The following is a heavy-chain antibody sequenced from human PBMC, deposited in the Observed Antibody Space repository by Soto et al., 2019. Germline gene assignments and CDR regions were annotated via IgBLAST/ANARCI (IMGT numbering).Heavy chain of an antibody. Sequence: GGSLRLSCAASGFTFSSYGMHWVRQAPGKGLEWVAVISYDGSNKYYADSVKGRFTISRDNAKNTLYLQMNSLRAEDTAVYYCANLSPEATNAFLDYWGQGTMVTVSS. D-gene: IGHD3-3*01. CDR1: GFTFSSYG. J-gene: IGHJ4*02. V-gene: IGHV3-30*18. CDR3: ANLSPEATNAFLDY. CDR2: ISYDGSNK.